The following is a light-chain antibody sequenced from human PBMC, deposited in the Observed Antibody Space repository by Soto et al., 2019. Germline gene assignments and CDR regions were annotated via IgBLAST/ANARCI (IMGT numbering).Light chain of an antibody. J-gene: IGKJ4*01. CDR2: GAS. V-gene: IGKV3D-15*01. CDR1: QNINFN. CDR3: QQYHNWPPLT. Sequence: ETLMTQSPATLSASPGERVTLSCRASQNINFNLAWYQQKPGQAPRVLIYGASSRASGIPDRFSGSGSGTDFTLTISGLEHDDFAFYYCQQYHNWPPLTFGGGTRVEIK.